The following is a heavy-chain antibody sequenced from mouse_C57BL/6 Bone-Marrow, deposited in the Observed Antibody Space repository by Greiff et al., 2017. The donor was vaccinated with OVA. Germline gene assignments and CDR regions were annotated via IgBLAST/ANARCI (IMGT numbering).Heavy chain of an antibody. J-gene: IGHJ3*01. Sequence: QVQLKESGAELVQPGASVKMSCKASGYTFTTYPIEWMKQNHGKSLEWIGNFHPYNDDTKYNEKFKGKATLTVEKSSSTVYLELSRLTSDDSAVYYCARPGDYDGDWFAYWGQGTLVTVSA. V-gene: IGHV1-47*01. D-gene: IGHD2-4*01. CDR3: ARPGDYDGDWFAY. CDR2: FHPYNDDT. CDR1: GYTFTTYP.